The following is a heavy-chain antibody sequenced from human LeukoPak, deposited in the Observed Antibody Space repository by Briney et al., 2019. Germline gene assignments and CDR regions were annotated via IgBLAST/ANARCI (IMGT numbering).Heavy chain of an antibody. CDR2: IKQDGSEK. CDR1: GFSFSSYW. J-gene: IGHJ5*02. D-gene: IGHD3-22*01. Sequence: GSLRLSCAASGFSFSSYWMSWVRQAPGKGLEWVANIKQDGSEKYYVDSVKGRFTISRDNAKNSLYLQMNSLRAEDTAVYYCARRPLHDSSGYAFDPWGQGTLVTVSS. CDR3: ARRPLHDSSGYAFDP. V-gene: IGHV3-7*01.